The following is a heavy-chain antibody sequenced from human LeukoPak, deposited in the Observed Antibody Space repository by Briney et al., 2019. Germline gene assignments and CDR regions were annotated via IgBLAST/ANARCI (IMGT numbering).Heavy chain of an antibody. CDR1: GGSISSSSYC. J-gene: IGHJ4*02. V-gene: IGHV4-39*01. Sequence: SETLSLTCTVSGGSISSSSYCWGWIRQPPGKGLEWIGSICYSGSTYYNPSLKSRVTMSVDTSKNQFSLKLSSVTAADTAVYYCARITDPDYRSGWSGADYWGRGTQVTVSA. CDR3: ARITDPDYRSGWSGADY. D-gene: IGHD6-19*01. CDR2: ICYSGST.